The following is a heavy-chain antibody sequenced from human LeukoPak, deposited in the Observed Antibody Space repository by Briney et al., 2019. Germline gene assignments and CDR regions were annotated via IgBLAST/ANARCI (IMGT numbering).Heavy chain of an antibody. Sequence: SETLSLTCTVSGYSISSGYYWGWIRQPPGKGLEWIGSIYHSGSTYYNPSLKSRVTISVDTSKNQFSLKLNSVTAADTAVYYCASLRFIEWFYATDYWGQGTLVTVSS. CDR3: ASLRFIEWFYATDY. CDR1: GYSISSGYY. V-gene: IGHV4-38-2*02. CDR2: IYHSGST. J-gene: IGHJ4*02. D-gene: IGHD3-3*01.